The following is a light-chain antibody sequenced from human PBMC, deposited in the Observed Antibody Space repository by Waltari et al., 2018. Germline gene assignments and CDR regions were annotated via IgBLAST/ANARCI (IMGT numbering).Light chain of an antibody. J-gene: IGKJ5*01. CDR1: QTITGH. CDR2: AAS. V-gene: IGKV1-39*01. CDR3: QQTRTTPIT. Sequence: DIQLTQSPSFLSAPVGDRVVISCRASQTITGHLNWYQQTSGQAPKLLIHAASILETGVPSRFSGRGSETEATLTINGLQPEDAAVYFCQQTRTTPITFGQGTRLEI.